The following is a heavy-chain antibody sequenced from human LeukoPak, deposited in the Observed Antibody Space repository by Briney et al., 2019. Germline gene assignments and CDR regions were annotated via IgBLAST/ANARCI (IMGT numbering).Heavy chain of an antibody. V-gene: IGHV3-21*01. CDR1: GFTFSSYT. J-gene: IGHJ4*02. CDR3: ARGEGYYASGSYYIDY. CDR2: ITTSSTYI. Sequence: PGGSLRLSCAASGFTFSSYTMDWVRQAPGKGLEWVSSITTSSTYIYYADSVRGRFTISRDNAKNSLYLRMSSLRVEDTAVYYCARGEGYYASGSYYIDYWGQGTLVTVSS. D-gene: IGHD3-10*01.